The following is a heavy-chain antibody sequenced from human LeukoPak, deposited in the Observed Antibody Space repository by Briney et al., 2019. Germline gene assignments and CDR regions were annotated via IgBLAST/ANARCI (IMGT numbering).Heavy chain of an antibody. J-gene: IGHJ6*02. CDR3: ARELVTSTRDYYYYYYGMDV. CDR2: INSDGSST. V-gene: IGHV3-74*01. D-gene: IGHD6-13*01. Sequence: GGSLRLSCAASGFTFSSYWMRWVRQAPGKGLVWVSRINSDGSSTSYADSVKGRFTISRDNAKDTLYLQMNSLRAEDTAVYYCARELVTSTRDYYYYYYGMDVWGQGTTVTVSS. CDR1: GFTFSSYW.